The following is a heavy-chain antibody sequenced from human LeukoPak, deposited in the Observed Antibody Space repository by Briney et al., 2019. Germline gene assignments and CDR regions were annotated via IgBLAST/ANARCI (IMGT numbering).Heavy chain of an antibody. CDR1: GFTFSNAW. CDR2: IKSKTDGGTT. J-gene: IGHJ4*02. CDR3: TTEGYDYVWGSYRHFDY. V-gene: IGHV3-15*01. Sequence: GGSLRLSCAASGFTFSNAWMSWVRQAPGKGLEWVGRIKSKTDGGTTDYAAPMKGRFTISRDDSKNTLYLQMNSLKTEDTAVYYCTTEGYDYVWGSYRHFDYWGQGTLVTVSS. D-gene: IGHD3-16*02.